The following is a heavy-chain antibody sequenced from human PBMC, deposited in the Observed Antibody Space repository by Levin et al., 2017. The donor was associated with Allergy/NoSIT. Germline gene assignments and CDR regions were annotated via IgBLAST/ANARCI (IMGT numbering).Heavy chain of an antibody. D-gene: IGHD4-17*01. Sequence: GGSLRLSCAASGFTFSSYAMSWVRQAPGKGLEWVSAISGSGGSTYYADSVKGRFTISRDNSKNTLYLQMNSLRAEDTAVYYCAKTMTTVTTGLPYLDYWGQGTLVTVSS. J-gene: IGHJ4*02. CDR3: AKTMTTVTTGLPYLDY. CDR2: ISGSGGST. CDR1: GFTFSSYA. V-gene: IGHV3-23*01.